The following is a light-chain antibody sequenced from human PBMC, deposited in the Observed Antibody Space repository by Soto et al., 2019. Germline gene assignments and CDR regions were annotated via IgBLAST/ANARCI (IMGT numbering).Light chain of an antibody. Sequence: DIQMTQSPSTLSASVGDRVTVTCRASQSISSWLAWYPQKAGKAPKLLIYKASALESGVPSRFSGSGSGTEFTLTISSLEPEDFATYYCQHYNTYPWTFGQGTKVEIK. J-gene: IGKJ1*01. V-gene: IGKV1-5*03. CDR3: QHYNTYPWT. CDR1: QSISSW. CDR2: KAS.